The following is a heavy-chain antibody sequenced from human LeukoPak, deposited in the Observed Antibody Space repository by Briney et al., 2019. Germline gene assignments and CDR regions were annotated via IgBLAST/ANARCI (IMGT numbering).Heavy chain of an antibody. V-gene: IGHV1-8*03. CDR2: MNPNSGNT. D-gene: IGHD3-3*01. Sequence: GASVKVSCKASGYTFTDYYMHWVRQATGQGLEWMGWMNPNSGNTGYAQKFQGRVTITRNTSISTAYMELSSLRSEDTAVYYCASWTRSGFWSGPGAFDIWGQGTMVTVSS. CDR1: GYTFTDYY. J-gene: IGHJ3*02. CDR3: ASWTRSGFWSGPGAFDI.